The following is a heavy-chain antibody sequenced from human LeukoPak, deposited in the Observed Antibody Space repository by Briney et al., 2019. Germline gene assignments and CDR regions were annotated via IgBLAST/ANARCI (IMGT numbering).Heavy chain of an antibody. D-gene: IGHD1-1*01. CDR3: VKVQSWNPTSVPNWFDP. V-gene: IGHV3-23*01. Sequence: GGSLRLSCAASGFTFSSYAMSWVRQAPGKGLEWVSAISGSGGATYFADSVKGRFTMSRDNFKNTLFLQMNSLRAEDTAVYYCVKVQSWNPTSVPNWFDPWGQGTLVTVSS. CDR1: GFTFSSYA. J-gene: IGHJ5*02. CDR2: ISGSGGAT.